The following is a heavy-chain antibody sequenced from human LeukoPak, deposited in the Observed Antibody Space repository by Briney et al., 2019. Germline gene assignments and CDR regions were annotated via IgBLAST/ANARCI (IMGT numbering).Heavy chain of an antibody. CDR3: ARDPSYSSSWSEYFQH. V-gene: IGHV3-33*08. D-gene: IGHD6-13*01. Sequence: GRSLRLSCAASGFTFSSYAMHWVRQAPGKGLEWVAVIWYDGSNKYYADSVKGRFTISRDNSKNTLYLQMNSLRAEDTAVYYCARDPSYSSSWSEYFQHWGQGTLVTVSS. CDR1: GFTFSSYA. CDR2: IWYDGSNK. J-gene: IGHJ1*01.